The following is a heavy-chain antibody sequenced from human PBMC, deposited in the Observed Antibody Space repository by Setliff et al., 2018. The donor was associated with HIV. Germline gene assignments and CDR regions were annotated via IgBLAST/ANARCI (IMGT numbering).Heavy chain of an antibody. J-gene: IGHJ6*03. CDR2: IYFTGSA. Sequence: PSETLSLTCTVSGGSLSRTSYYWGWIRQPPGKGLEWLGTIYFTGSAYYNPSLKSRVTISVDTSKNQFSLRLSSVTAADTAVYYCVRVSCSSWYSIPRNYYYSMDVWGEGTTVTVSS. CDR1: GGSLSRTSYY. D-gene: IGHD6-13*01. CDR3: VRVSCSSWYSIPRNYYYSMDV. V-gene: IGHV4-39*01.